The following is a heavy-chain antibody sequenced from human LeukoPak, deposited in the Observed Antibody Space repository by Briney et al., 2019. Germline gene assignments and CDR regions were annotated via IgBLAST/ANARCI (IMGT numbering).Heavy chain of an antibody. D-gene: IGHD5-12*01. CDR2: ISYDGSNK. V-gene: IGHV3-30-3*01. CDR3: AREKAKGFSGYDLDY. Sequence: GGSLRLSCAASGFTFSSYAMSWVRQAPGKGLEWVAVISYDGSNKYYADSVKGRFTISRDNSKNTLYLQMNSLRAEDTAVYYCAREKAKGFSGYDLDYWGQGTLVTVSS. CDR1: GFTFSSYA. J-gene: IGHJ4*02.